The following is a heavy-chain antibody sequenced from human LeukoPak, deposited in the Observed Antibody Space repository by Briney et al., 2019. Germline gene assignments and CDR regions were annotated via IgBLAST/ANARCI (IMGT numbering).Heavy chain of an antibody. CDR1: GGSFSGFY. CDR2: INHSGTT. D-gene: IGHD6-6*01. Sequence: SETLSLTCAVSGGSFSGFYWSWIRQPPGGGLEWIADINHSGTTNYNPSLKSRVTISVDTSKNQFSLNLKSMTAADTAVYYCTRQYSSSYYSDYWGQGTLVTVSS. J-gene: IGHJ4*02. V-gene: IGHV4-34*01. CDR3: TRQYSSSYYSDY.